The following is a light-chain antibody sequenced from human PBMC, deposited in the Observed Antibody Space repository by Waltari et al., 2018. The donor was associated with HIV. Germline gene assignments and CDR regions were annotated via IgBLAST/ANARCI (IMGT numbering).Light chain of an antibody. CDR3: ATWDDSLSVVV. J-gene: IGLJ2*01. Sequence: QSVLPQPPSASGPPGQGVTIPCSETVPTTGRLFLFWYQQLQGTAPKLLIYRNNQRPSGVPDRFSGSKSGTSASLAISGLRSEDEADYYCATWDDSLSVVVFGGGTKLTVL. CDR2: RNN. V-gene: IGLV1-47*01. CDR1: VPTTGRLF.